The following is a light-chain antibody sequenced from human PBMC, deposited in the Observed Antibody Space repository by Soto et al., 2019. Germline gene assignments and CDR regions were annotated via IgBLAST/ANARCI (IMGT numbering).Light chain of an antibody. J-gene: IGKJ1*01. CDR3: QQYNNWPPWT. V-gene: IGKV3-15*01. CDR2: GAS. CDR1: QSVSSN. Sequence: EMVMTQSPATLSVSPGERATLSCRASQSVSSNLAWYQQKPGQAPRLLIYGASNRATGVPARFSGSGSGTQFTPTISSLQSEDFAVYYCQQYNNWPPWTFGQGTKV.